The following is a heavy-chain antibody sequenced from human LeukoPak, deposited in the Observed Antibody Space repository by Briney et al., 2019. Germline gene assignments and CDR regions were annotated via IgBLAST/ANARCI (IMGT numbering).Heavy chain of an antibody. V-gene: IGHV3-48*03. CDR1: GFSFSSYE. CDR3: ARDGTPIYSSGWVYMDV. D-gene: IGHD6-25*01. CDR2: ISASGTLT. J-gene: IGHJ6*04. Sequence: SGGSLRLSCAASGFSFSSYEMNWVRQAPGKGLEWISYISASGTLTHYADSVEGRFTISRDNAKNSLYLQMNSLRGEVTAVYYCARDGTPIYSSGWVYMDVWGKGTTVTISS.